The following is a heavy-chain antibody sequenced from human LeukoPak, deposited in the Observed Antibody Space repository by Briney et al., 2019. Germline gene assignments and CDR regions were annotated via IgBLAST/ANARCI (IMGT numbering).Heavy chain of an antibody. J-gene: IGHJ1*01. CDR2: INPNSGVT. V-gene: IGHV1-2*02. D-gene: IGHD3-9*01. CDR1: RYTFTGYY. CDR3: ATGFLVLRYFDWFKYFQH. Sequence: ASVKVSCKASRYTFTGYYMHWVRQAPGQGLEWMGWINPNSGVTDYAQNFQGRVTMTRDTSISTAYMELSSLRSEDTAVYYCATGFLVLRYFDWFKYFQHWGQGTLVTVSS.